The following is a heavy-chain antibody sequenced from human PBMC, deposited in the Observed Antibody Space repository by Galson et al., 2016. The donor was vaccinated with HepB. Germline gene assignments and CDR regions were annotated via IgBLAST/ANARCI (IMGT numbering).Heavy chain of an antibody. J-gene: IGHJ5*02. CDR1: GGSIDSFS. D-gene: IGHD6-13*01. CDR2: VYYSGST. CDR3: AGGYSTNWYPVGWFDP. V-gene: IGHV4-59*01. Sequence: SETLSLTCSVSGGSIDSFSWSWIRQPPGKGLEWIGYVYYSGSTNYNPSLKSRVTISLDTSNNHFSLRLNSVTAADTAVYYCAGGYSTNWYPVGWFDPLGQGILVTVSS.